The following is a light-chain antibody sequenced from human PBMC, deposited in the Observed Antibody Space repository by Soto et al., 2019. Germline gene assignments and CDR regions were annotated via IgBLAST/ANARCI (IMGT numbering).Light chain of an antibody. V-gene: IGKV1-13*02. CDR1: QGIGSA. CDR2: DAS. Sequence: AIQLTQSPSSLSASLGDRVTITCRASQGIGSALAWYQQKPRQSPKFLIYDASTLESGVPSRFSGSGSGTDFTLTITSLQPEDFATYHCQQFSSYPVTFGPGTKVDFK. J-gene: IGKJ3*01. CDR3: QQFSSYPVT.